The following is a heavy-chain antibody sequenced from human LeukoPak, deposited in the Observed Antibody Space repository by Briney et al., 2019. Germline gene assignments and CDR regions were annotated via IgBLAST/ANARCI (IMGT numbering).Heavy chain of an antibody. Sequence: PGGSLRLSCAASGFTFSSYWMTWVRQAPGKGLEWVANIKQDGSEKYYVDSVKGRFTISRDNAENSLCLQMNSLRADDTAVYYCARDLSGTFYVYMDVWGKGTTVTVSS. CDR3: ARDLSGTFYVYMDV. J-gene: IGHJ6*03. V-gene: IGHV3-7*01. CDR2: IKQDGSEK. CDR1: GFTFSSYW. D-gene: IGHD1-26*01.